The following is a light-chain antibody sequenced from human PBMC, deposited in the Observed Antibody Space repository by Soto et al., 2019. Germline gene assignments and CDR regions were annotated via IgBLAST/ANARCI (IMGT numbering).Light chain of an antibody. CDR3: QQTYSSPFT. CDR1: LSIDTH. V-gene: IGKV1-39*01. CDR2: AAS. J-gene: IGKJ3*01. Sequence: DIQMTQSPSALSASVGDRVTINCRASLSIDTHLSWYQQNPGQAPKLVIYAASLLQSGVPSTFSGSGSGTDFTLTISSLQPEDFASYYCQQTYSSPFTFGPGTRVDIK.